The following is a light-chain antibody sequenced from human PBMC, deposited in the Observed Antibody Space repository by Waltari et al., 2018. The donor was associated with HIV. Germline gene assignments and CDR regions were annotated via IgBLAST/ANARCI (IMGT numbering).Light chain of an antibody. CDR1: QSVSSY. J-gene: IGKJ4*01. CDR3: QQRSNCPLT. Sequence: EIVLTQSPAPRSLSPGERSTLSCRASQSVSSYLAWYQQKPGQDPRLLIFDASKRATGIPARFSGSGSGTDFTLTISSLEPEDFAVYYCQQRSNCPLTFGGGTKVQIK. CDR2: DAS. V-gene: IGKV3-11*01.